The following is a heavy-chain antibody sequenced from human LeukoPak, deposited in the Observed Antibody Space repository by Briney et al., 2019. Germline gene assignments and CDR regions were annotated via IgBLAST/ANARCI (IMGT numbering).Heavy chain of an antibody. CDR1: GYRFTGYY. CDR3: ARDAMSRGIIDY. CDR2: INPDSGGT. D-gene: IGHD3-10*01. V-gene: IGHV1-2*02. Sequence: GASVKVSCKASGYRFTGYYVHWVRQAPGQGLEWMGWINPDSGGTNFAQRFQGRATLTRDTSISTAYMELSRPTSDDTAVYYCARDAMSRGIIDYWGQGTLVTVPS. J-gene: IGHJ4*02.